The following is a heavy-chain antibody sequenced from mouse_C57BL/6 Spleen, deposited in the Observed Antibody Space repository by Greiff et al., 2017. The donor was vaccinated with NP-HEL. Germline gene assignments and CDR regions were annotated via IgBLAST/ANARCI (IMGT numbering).Heavy chain of an antibody. CDR3: ARRYITTVVTHFDY. D-gene: IGHD1-1*01. V-gene: IGHV1-50*01. J-gene: IGHJ2*01. CDR2: IDPSDSYT. Sequence: QVQLQQSGAELVKPGASVKLSCKASGYTFTSYWMQWVKQRPGQGLEWIGEIDPSDSYTNYNQKFKGKATLTVDTSSSTAYMQLSSLTSEDSAVYYCARRYITTVVTHFDYWGQGTTLTVSS. CDR1: GYTFTSYW.